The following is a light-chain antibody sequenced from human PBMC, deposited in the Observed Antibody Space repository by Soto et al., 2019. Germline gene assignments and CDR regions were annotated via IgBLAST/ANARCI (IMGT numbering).Light chain of an antibody. V-gene: IGKV3-20*01. Sequence: EIVLTQSPGTLSLSPXXXXXXXXXXXQSVSSSYLAWYQQKPGQAPRLLIYGASSRATGIPDRFSGSGSGTDFTLTISRLEPEDFAVYYCQQYGSSPEVTFGQGTRLEIK. J-gene: IGKJ5*01. CDR2: GAS. CDR1: QSVSSSY. CDR3: QQYGSSPEVT.